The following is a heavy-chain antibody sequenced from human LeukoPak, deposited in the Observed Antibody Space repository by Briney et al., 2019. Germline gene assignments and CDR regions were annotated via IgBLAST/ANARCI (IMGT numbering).Heavy chain of an antibody. D-gene: IGHD2-2*01. J-gene: IGHJ6*03. CDR3: ARDKKYCSSTSCYSYYYYYYMDV. CDR2: INPNSGGT. V-gene: IGHV1-2*02. CDR1: GYTFTGYY. Sequence: GASVKVSCKASGYTFTGYYMHWVRQAPGQGLEWMGWINPNSGGTNYAQKFRGRVTMTRDTSISTAYMELSRLRSDDTAVYYCARDKKYCSSTSCYSYYYYYYMDVWGKGTTVTVSS.